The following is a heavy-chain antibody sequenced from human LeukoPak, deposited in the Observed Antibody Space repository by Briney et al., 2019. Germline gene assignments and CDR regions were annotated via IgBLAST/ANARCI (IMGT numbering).Heavy chain of an antibody. J-gene: IGHJ6*02. CDR2: INHSGST. D-gene: IGHD3-3*01. CDR1: GGSFSGYY. V-gene: IGHV4-34*01. Sequence: PSETLSLTCAVYGGSFSGYYWSWIRQPPGKGLEWIGEINHSGSTNYNPSLKSRVTISVDTSKNQFSLKLSSVTAEDTAVYYCARGGVRRITIFGVVQRTFGMDVWGQGTTVTVSS. CDR3: ARGGVRRITIFGVVQRTFGMDV.